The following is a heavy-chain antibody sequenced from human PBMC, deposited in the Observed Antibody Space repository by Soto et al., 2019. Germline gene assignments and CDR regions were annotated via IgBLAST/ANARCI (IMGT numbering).Heavy chain of an antibody. Sequence: VQLVESGGGVVQPGRSLRLSCAASGFTFSDYAMHWVRQAPGKGLEWVAVVSHDGRNTHYADSVKGRFTISRDSSKNTVSPEMTRLRAEDTAVYYCAKGGRKWLVTSDFNYWGQGALVTVSS. CDR1: GFTFSDYA. CDR3: AKGGRKWLVTSDFNY. D-gene: IGHD6-19*01. V-gene: IGHV3-30*18. CDR2: VSHDGRNT. J-gene: IGHJ4*02.